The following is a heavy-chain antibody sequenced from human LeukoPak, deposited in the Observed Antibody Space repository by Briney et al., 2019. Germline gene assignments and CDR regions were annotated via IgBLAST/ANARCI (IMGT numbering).Heavy chain of an antibody. Sequence: ASVKVSCKTSGYTFITYYIHWLRQAPGQGLEWMGWINPNSGGTNYAQKFQGRVTMTRDTSISTACMELSRLRSDDTAVYYCARGPMIVVVPAAMRGHNYYYYMDVWGKGTTVTVSS. V-gene: IGHV1-2*02. D-gene: IGHD2-2*01. CDR1: GYTFITYY. CDR2: INPNSGGT. J-gene: IGHJ6*03. CDR3: ARGPMIVVVPAAMRGHNYYYYMDV.